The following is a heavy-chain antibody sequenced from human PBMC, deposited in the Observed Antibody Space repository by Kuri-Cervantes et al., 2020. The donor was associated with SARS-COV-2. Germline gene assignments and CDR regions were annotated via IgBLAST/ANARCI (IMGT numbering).Heavy chain of an antibody. V-gene: IGHV4-38-2*02. D-gene: IGHD3-16*02. Sequence: SETLSLTCTVSGYSISSGYYWGWIRQPPGKGLEWIGSIYHSGSTYYNPSLKSRVAISVDTSKNQFSLQLNSVTPEDTAVYYCARVPSYKGSLRRAFDIWGQGTMVTVSS. J-gene: IGHJ3*02. CDR3: ARVPSYKGSLRRAFDI. CDR2: IYHSGST. CDR1: GYSISSGYY.